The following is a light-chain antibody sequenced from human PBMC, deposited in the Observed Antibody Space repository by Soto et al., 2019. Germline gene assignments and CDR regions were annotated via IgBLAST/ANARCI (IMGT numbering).Light chain of an antibody. J-gene: IGKJ1*01. CDR1: QSISSW. CDR2: KAS. CDR3: QQYNSYSLP. V-gene: IGKV1-5*03. Sequence: IQMTQSPPTLSASVGDIVTITCRASQSISSWLAWYQQKPGKAPKLLIYKASSLESGVPSRFSGSGSGTEFTLTISSLQPDDFATYYCQQYNSYSLPVGQGGK.